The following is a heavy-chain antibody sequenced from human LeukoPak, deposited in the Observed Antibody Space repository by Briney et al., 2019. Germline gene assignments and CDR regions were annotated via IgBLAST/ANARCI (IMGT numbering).Heavy chain of an antibody. CDR1: GFTFSSYE. V-gene: IGHV3-48*03. CDR3: AREDYDISTGYYTYYFDY. CDR2: ISSSGTTI. D-gene: IGHD3-9*01. J-gene: IGHJ4*02. Sequence: GSLRLSCAASGFTFSSYEMNWVRQAPGKGLEWVSYISSSGTTIYYADSVKGRSTISRDNAKNSLYLQMNSLRAEDTAIYYCAREDYDISTGYYTYYFDYWGQGTLVTVSS.